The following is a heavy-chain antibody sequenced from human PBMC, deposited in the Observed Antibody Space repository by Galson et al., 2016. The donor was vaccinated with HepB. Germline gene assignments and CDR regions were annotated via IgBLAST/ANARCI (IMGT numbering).Heavy chain of an antibody. D-gene: IGHD3-16*01. Sequence: SLRLSCAASGFTFSTSAVHWVRQAPGKGLEWVAVISSDGSNQFYADSVTGRFTISRDNSKDTLYLQMNSLRAEDTAVYYCAKDGGDTYALVYWGRGTLVTVSS. V-gene: IGHV3-30-3*01. CDR2: ISSDGSNQ. CDR1: GFTFSTSA. CDR3: AKDGGDTYALVY. J-gene: IGHJ4*02.